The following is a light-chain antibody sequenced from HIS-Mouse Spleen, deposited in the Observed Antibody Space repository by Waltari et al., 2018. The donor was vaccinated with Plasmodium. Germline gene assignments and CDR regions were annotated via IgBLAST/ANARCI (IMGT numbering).Light chain of an antibody. CDR2: EDS. Sequence: SYELTQPPSVSVSPGQTARITCSGYALPKKSAYWYQQKSGQAPVLVIYEDSKRPSGIPERFSGSSSGTMATWTISGAQVEDEADYYCYSTDSSGNHRVFGGGTKLTVL. V-gene: IGLV3-10*01. CDR3: YSTDSSGNHRV. CDR1: ALPKKS. J-gene: IGLJ3*02.